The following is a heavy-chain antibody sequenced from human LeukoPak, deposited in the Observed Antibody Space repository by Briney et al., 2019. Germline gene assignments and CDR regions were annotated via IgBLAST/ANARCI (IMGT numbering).Heavy chain of an antibody. Sequence: GASVKVSCKASGYTFSNYAMNWVRQAPGQGLEWMGWINTNTGNPTYAQGFTGRFAFSLDTSVSTTYLQISSLKAEDTAVYYCARGFHNIGWSFDPWGQGTLVTVSS. CDR2: INTNTGNP. J-gene: IGHJ5*02. CDR1: GYTFSNYA. V-gene: IGHV7-4-1*02. D-gene: IGHD6-19*01. CDR3: ARGFHNIGWSFDP.